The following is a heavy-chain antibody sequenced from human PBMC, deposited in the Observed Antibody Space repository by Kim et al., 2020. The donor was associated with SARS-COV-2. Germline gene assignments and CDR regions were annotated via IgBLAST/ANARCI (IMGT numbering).Heavy chain of an antibody. CDR2: INTNTGNP. J-gene: IGHJ6*02. Sequence: ASVKVSCKASGYTFTSYAMNWVRQAPEQGLEWMGWINTNTGNPTYAQGFTGRFVFSLDTSVSTAYLQISSLKAEDTGVYYCARSLFESRYSSGWYSYYYYGMDVWGQGTTVTVSS. CDR3: ARSLFESRYSSGWYSYYYYGMDV. CDR1: GYTFTSYA. D-gene: IGHD6-19*01. V-gene: IGHV7-4-1*02.